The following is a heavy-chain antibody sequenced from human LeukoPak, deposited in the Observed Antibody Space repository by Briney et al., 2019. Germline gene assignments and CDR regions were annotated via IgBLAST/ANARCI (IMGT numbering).Heavy chain of an antibody. J-gene: IGHJ4*02. CDR3: ARIAYYGSGSYLYYFDY. V-gene: IGHV4-59*08. CDR2: IYYSGST. D-gene: IGHD3-10*01. CDR1: GGSISSYY. Sequence: TSETLSLTCTVSGGSISSYYWSWIRQPPGKGLEWIGYIYYSGSTNYNPSLKSRVTISVDTSKNQFSLKLSSVTAADTAVYYCARIAYYGSGSYLYYFDYWGQGTLVTVSS.